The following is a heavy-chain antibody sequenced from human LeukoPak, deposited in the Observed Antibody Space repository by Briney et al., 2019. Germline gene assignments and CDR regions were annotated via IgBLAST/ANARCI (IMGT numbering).Heavy chain of an antibody. J-gene: IGHJ4*02. D-gene: IGHD3-3*01. V-gene: IGHV3-49*04. CDR3: TSGLYYDSWSDLFDY. CDR2: IRRKANGGTT. CDR1: GFTFGDYA. Sequence: GGSLRLSXTASGFTFGDYAMSWVRQAPGKGPEWVGFIRRKANGGTTEYAASVKGRFTISRDDSKSIAYLQMNSLKTEDTAVYYCTSGLYYDSWSDLFDYWGQGTLVTVSS.